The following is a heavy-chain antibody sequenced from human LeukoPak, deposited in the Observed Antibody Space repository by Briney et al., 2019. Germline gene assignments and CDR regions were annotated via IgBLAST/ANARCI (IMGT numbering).Heavy chain of an antibody. V-gene: IGHV4-59*01. CDR2: FYHSGST. Sequence: SETLSLTCTVSGGSNTFYWTWIRPPPGEGLEWIGSFYHSGSTKNNPCLKSRVAISVDTSKNQFSLNLSSVTAADTAVYYCARGGYSGKDYNNWGQGTLVTVSS. CDR3: ARGGYSGKDYNN. D-gene: IGHD5-12*01. J-gene: IGHJ4*02. CDR1: GGSNTFY.